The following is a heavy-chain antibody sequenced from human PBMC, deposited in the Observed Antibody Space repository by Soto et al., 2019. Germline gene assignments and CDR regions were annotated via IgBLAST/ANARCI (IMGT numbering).Heavy chain of an antibody. J-gene: IGHJ6*02. Sequence: EVQLVESGGGLVQPGGSLRLSCAASGFTFSSYWMSWVRQAPGKGLEWVANIKQDGSEKYYVDSVKGRFTISRDNAKNSLYLQMNSLRAEDTAVYYCAKDRRASSWYSWYYGMDVWGQGTTVTVSS. CDR1: GFTFSSYW. V-gene: IGHV3-7*03. D-gene: IGHD6-13*01. CDR2: IKQDGSEK. CDR3: AKDRRASSWYSWYYGMDV.